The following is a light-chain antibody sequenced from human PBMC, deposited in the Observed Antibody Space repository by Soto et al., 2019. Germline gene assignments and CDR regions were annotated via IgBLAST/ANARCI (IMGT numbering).Light chain of an antibody. Sequence: EIVMTQSPATLSVSPGERATLSCRASQSVTSNLAWYQQKPGHAPRLLIYGASTRATGIPARFSGSGSGTEFTLTISSLQSEDFAVYCCQQYNNWPPTVGQGTKVDSK. CDR3: QQYNNWPPT. CDR2: GAS. V-gene: IGKV3-15*01. CDR1: QSVTSN. J-gene: IGKJ1*01.